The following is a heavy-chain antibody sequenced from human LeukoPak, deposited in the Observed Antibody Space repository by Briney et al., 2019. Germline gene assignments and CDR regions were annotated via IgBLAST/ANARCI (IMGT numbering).Heavy chain of an antibody. CDR1: GFTFSIYG. CDR2: ISGSGGTT. CDR3: AKDLRSIAVAGGEAFDI. D-gene: IGHD6-19*01. J-gene: IGHJ3*02. V-gene: IGHV3-23*01. Sequence: GGTPRLSCAASGFTFSIYGMSWVRQAPGKGLEWVSVISGSGGTTYYADSVKGRFTTSRDNSKNTLYLQMNSLRAEDTAVYYCAKDLRSIAVAGGEAFDIWGQGTMVTVSS.